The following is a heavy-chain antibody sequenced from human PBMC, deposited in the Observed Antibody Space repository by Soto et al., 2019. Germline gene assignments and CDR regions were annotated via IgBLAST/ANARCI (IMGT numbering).Heavy chain of an antibody. D-gene: IGHD1-26*01. CDR1: GYTLTELS. J-gene: IGHJ5*02. Sequence: PSVKVSCKVSGYTLTELSMHWVRQAPGKGLEWMGGFDPEDGETIYAQKFQGRVTMTEDTSTDTAYMELSSLRSEDTAVYYCATRDPGSYSHNWFDPWGQGTLVTVSS. V-gene: IGHV1-24*01. CDR2: FDPEDGET. CDR3: ATRDPGSYSHNWFDP.